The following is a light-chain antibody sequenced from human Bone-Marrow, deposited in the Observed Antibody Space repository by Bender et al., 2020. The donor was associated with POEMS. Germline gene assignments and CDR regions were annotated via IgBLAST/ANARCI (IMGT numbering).Light chain of an antibody. Sequence: QSALTQPASVSGSPGQSITISCTGTSSDVGGYNYVSWYQQHPGKAPKLMIYDVIKRPSGVPDRFSGSKSANTASLTISGLQAEDEAEYYCCSFAASYTLVFGGGTKLTVL. CDR3: CSFAASYTLV. J-gene: IGLJ3*02. CDR2: DVI. V-gene: IGLV2-11*01. CDR1: SSDVGGYNY.